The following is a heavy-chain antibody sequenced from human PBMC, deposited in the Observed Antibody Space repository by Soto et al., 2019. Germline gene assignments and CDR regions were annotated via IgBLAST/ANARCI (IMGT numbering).Heavy chain of an antibody. J-gene: IGHJ3*02. Sequence: GESLTISCKGSGYSFTSYWIGWVRQMPGKGLEWMGIIYPGDSDTRYSPSFQGQVTISADKSISTAYLQWSSLKASDTAMYYCARHGGYYYDSSGAFDIRGQGTMVTVSS. CDR1: GYSFTSYW. CDR2: IYPGDSDT. CDR3: ARHGGYYYDSSGAFDI. D-gene: IGHD3-22*01. V-gene: IGHV5-51*01.